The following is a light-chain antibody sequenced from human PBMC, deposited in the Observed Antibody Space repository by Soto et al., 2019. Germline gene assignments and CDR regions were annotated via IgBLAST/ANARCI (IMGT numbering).Light chain of an antibody. V-gene: IGKV3-20*01. CDR1: QSVSSSS. CDR2: GAS. J-gene: IGKJ2*01. Sequence: EIVLTQSPGTLSLSPGERATLSCRASQSVSSSSLAWYQQKPGQAPRLLIYGASSRATGIPDRFSGSGSGTDFTLTISRLEPEACAVFYCQHYGSSPYTFGQGTKLEIK. CDR3: QHYGSSPYT.